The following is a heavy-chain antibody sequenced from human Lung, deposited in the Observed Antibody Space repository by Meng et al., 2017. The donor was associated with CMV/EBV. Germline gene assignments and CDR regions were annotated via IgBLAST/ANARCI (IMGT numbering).Heavy chain of an antibody. V-gene: IGHV1-69*05. Sequence: SVKVSCKASGGTFSSYAISWVRQAPGQGLEWMGGIIPMFGTKSYAQKFQGRVTITTDESTSTAYMEPSSLRSEDTAVYYCARESLQSGCFDYWGQGTLVTVSS. J-gene: IGHJ4*02. CDR1: GGTFSSYA. CDR2: IIPMFGTK. CDR3: ARESLQSGCFDY.